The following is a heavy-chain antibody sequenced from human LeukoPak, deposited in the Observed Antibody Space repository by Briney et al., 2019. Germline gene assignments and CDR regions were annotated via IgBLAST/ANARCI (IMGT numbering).Heavy chain of an antibody. CDR1: GYTFTSYY. D-gene: IGHD3-16*01. Sequence: ASVKVSCKASGYTFTSYYMHWVRQAPGQGLEWMGIVNPTTRSTSYAQKFQGRVTMTRDTSTSTVYMELSSLRSEDTAVYYCARDPPLGLGTPEYYFDYWGQGTLVTVSS. V-gene: IGHV1-46*01. CDR3: ARDPPLGLGTPEYYFDY. CDR2: VNPTTRST. J-gene: IGHJ4*02.